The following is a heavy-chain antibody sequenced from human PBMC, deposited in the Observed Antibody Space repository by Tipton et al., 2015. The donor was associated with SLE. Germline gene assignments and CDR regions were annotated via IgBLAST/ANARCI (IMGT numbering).Heavy chain of an antibody. CDR2: IYYSGST. Sequence: GLVKPSETLSLTCTVSGGSISSYYWSWIRQPPGKGLEWIGYIYYSGSTNYNPALKSRVTISVDTSKNQFTLKLSSVTAADTAVYYCASAHPSYWYFDLWGRGTLATVSS. CDR1: GGSISSYY. V-gene: IGHV4-59*01. J-gene: IGHJ2*01. CDR3: ASAHPSYWYFDL.